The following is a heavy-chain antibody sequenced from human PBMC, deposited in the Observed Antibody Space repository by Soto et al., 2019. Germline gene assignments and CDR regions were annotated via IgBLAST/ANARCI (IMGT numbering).Heavy chain of an antibody. CDR3: ARLLSWRDRYGMDV. Sequence: SETLSLTCTVSGGSISSSSYYWGWIRQPPGKGLEWIGSIYYSGSTYYNPSLKSRVTISVETSKNQFSLKLSSVTAADTAVYYCARLLSWRDRYGMDVWGQGTTVTVSS. CDR2: IYYSGST. CDR1: GGSISSSSYY. D-gene: IGHD6-13*01. V-gene: IGHV4-39*01. J-gene: IGHJ6*02.